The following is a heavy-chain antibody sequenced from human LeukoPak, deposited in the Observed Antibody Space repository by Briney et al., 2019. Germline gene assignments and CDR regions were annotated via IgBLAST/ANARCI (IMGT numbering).Heavy chain of an antibody. CDR3: AKITKATTPNY. J-gene: IGHJ4*02. CDR1: GLILSDYF. Sequence: GGSLRLSCAASGLILSDYFLDWVRQAPGKGLEWVSGITDSGRKTYYADSVKGRFSISRDNSRNTVYLQMSDLRAEDTAVYYCAKITKATTPNYWGQGTLVTVSS. V-gene: IGHV3-23*01. CDR2: ITDSGRKT. D-gene: IGHD4-17*01.